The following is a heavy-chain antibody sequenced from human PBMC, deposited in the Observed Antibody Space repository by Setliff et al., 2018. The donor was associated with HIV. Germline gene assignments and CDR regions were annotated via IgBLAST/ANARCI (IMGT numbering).Heavy chain of an antibody. CDR3: VKEYHTEVTDTRVANYFDY. J-gene: IGHJ4*02. CDR1: GYTFTSCF. V-gene: IGHV1-46*01. CDR2: INPSDGTT. Sequence: ASVKVSCKASGYTFTSCFMHWVRQAPGQGLEYMGIINPSDGTTDYTQKFQDRVTMTSDTSTSTVYMELRSLRSEDTAIYDCVKEYHTEVTDTRVANYFDYWGQGTLVTVSS. D-gene: IGHD4-4*01.